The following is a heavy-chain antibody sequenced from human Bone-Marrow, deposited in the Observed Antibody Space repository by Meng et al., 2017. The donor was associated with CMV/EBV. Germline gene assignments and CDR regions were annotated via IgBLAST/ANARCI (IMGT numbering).Heavy chain of an antibody. D-gene: IGHD3-3*01. CDR3: ARGGNYDFWSGYLDY. Sequence: SGFTFSSYSMHWVRQAPGKGLEWVAFIWYDGSNRYYAASVKGRFASSRKNSKNTLYLQMNSLRAEKTAVYYCARGGNYDFWSGYLDYWGQGTLVTVSS. CDR2: IWYDGSNR. V-gene: IGHV3-30*02. J-gene: IGHJ4*02. CDR1: GFTFSSYS.